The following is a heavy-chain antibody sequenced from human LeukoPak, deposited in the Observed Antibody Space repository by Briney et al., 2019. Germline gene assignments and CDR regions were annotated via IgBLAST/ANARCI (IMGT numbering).Heavy chain of an antibody. V-gene: IGHV4-39*01. CDR2: IYYSGST. CDR1: GGSISSSSYY. CDR3: ARHWVVVAATALDY. J-gene: IGHJ4*02. Sequence: PSETLSLTCTVSGGSISSSSYYWGWIRQPPGKGLEGIGSIYYSGSTYYNPSLKSRVTISVDTSKNQFSLKLSSVTAADTAVYYCARHWVVVAATALDYWGQGTLVTVSS. D-gene: IGHD2-15*01.